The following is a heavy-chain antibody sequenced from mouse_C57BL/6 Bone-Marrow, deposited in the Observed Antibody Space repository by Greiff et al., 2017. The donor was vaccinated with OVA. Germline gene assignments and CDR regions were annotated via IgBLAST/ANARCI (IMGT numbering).Heavy chain of an antibody. J-gene: IGHJ4*01. CDR1: GYTFTSYW. CDR3: ARPNYDYDVRAMDY. CDR2: IHPNSGST. Sequence: VLLQQSWAELVKPGASVKLSCKASGYTFTSYWMHWVKQRPGQGLEWIGMIHPNSGSTNYNEKFKSKATLTVDKSSSTAYMQLSSLTSEDSAVYYCARPNYDYDVRAMDYWGQGTSVTVSS. D-gene: IGHD2-4*01. V-gene: IGHV1-64*01.